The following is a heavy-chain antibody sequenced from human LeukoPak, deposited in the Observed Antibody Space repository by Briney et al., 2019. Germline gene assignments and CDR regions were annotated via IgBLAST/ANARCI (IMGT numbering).Heavy chain of an antibody. J-gene: IGHJ4*02. CDR1: GFTFSDEY. CDR2: ISGTSNSI. D-gene: IGHD4-17*01. CDR3: ARDPFMTTGWGIDY. Sequence: GGSLRLSCVASGFTFSDEYMNWIRQAPGKGLEWVAYISGTSNSIYYADSVKGRFTISRDNARNLLYLQMNSLTVEVTAVYYCARDPFMTTGWGIDYWGQGTLVTVSS. V-gene: IGHV3-11*01.